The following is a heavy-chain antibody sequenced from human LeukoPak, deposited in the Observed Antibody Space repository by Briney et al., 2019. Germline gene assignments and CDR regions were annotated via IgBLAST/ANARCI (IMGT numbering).Heavy chain of an antibody. V-gene: IGHV3-53*01. J-gene: IGHJ3*02. CDR1: GFTVSSNY. CDR3: ARNILSSWPPQYDAFDI. CDR2: IYSGGST. Sequence: GGSLRLSCAASGFTVSSNYMSWVRQAPGKGLEWVSVIYSGGSTYYADSVKGRFTISRDNSKNTLYLQMNSLRAEDTAVYYCARNILSSWPPQYDAFDIWGQGTMVTVSS. D-gene: IGHD6-13*01.